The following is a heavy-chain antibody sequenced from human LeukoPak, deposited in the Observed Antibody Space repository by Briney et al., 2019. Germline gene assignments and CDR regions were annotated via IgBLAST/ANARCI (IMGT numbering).Heavy chain of an antibody. CDR2: IKQDGSEK. Sequence: GGSLRLSCAASGFTFSSYWMSWVRQTPGKGLEWVANIKQDGSEKYYVDSVKGRFTISRDNAKNSPYLQMNNLRAEDTAVYYCARLEIQLWLPHYWGQGTLVTVSS. D-gene: IGHD5-18*01. CDR3: ARLEIQLWLPHY. V-gene: IGHV3-7*03. J-gene: IGHJ4*02. CDR1: GFTFSSYW.